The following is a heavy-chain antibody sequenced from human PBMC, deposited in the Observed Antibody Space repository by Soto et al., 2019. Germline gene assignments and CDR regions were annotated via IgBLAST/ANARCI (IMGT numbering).Heavy chain of an antibody. D-gene: IGHD3-10*01. V-gene: IGHV3-23*01. J-gene: IGHJ6*02. CDR2: ISNDGDR. CDR3: GKPKSRGVVVNV. CDR1: GFTFSSYA. Sequence: VQLLESGGVLVQPGGSLRLSCAASGFTFSSYAIYWVRQAPGKGLEWVSTISNDGDRYYADSVEGRFTISRDNSKDTVYLHMNSLRAEDTAVYYCGKPKSRGVVVNVWGQGTTVTVSS.